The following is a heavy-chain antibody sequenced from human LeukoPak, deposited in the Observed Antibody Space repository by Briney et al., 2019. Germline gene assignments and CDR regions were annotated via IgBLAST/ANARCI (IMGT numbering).Heavy chain of an antibody. V-gene: IGHV1-3*01. CDR2: INGGSGNT. CDR1: GYTFTDYT. CDR3: ANPRYDSSGHYYVD. J-gene: IGHJ4*02. Sequence: GASVKVSCKASGYTFTDYTIHWLRQAPGQRLDWMGWINGGSGNTKYSPEFQGRVTITRDTSASTAYMELSSLRSEDTAVYYCANPRYDSSGHYYVDWGQGTLVTVSS. D-gene: IGHD3-22*01.